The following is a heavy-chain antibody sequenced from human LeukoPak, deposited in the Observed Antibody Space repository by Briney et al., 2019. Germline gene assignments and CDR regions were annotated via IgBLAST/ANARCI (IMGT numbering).Heavy chain of an antibody. CDR3: ARGSYYYDSRGCAEGFFDY. J-gene: IGHJ4*02. CDR2: ISSSGSTI. V-gene: IGHV3-48*03. D-gene: IGHD3-22*01. CDR1: RFTFSSYE. Sequence: GGSLRLSCAASRFTFSSYEMNWVRQAPGKGLEWVSYISSSGSTIYYPDSVKGRFTISRDNAKNSLYLQMNSLGAEDTAVYYCARGSYYYDSRGCAEGFFDYWGQGTLVTVSS.